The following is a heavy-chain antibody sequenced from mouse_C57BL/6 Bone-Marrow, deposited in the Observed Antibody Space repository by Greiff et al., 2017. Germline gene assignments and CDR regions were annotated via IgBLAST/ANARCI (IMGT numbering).Heavy chain of an antibody. Sequence: VQLQQSGPGLVQPSQSLSITCTASGFSLTSYGVHWVRQSPGKGLEWLGVIWSGGSTDYNAAFISRLSISTDNSKSQVSFKMISLQADDTAIYYGGRNIYYGSDWYFDVWGTGTTVTVSS. V-gene: IGHV2-2*01. CDR3: GRNIYYGSDWYFDV. J-gene: IGHJ1*03. CDR1: GFSLTSYG. D-gene: IGHD1-1*01. CDR2: IWSGGST.